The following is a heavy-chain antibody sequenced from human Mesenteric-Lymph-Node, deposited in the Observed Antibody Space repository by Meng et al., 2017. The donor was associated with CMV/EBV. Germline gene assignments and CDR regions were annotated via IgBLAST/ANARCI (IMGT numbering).Heavy chain of an antibody. D-gene: IGHD2-15*01. Sequence: SETLSLTCTVSGGSISTARYYWGWIRQPPGKGLEWIGYIYYSGSTHYNPSLKSRVTISVDTSKNQFSLKLSSVTAADTAVYYCAREGRYGMVVRGWSDYWGQGTLVTVSS. CDR2: IYYSGST. V-gene: IGHV4-30-4*08. CDR1: GGSISTARYY. CDR3: AREGRYGMVVRGWSDY. J-gene: IGHJ4*02.